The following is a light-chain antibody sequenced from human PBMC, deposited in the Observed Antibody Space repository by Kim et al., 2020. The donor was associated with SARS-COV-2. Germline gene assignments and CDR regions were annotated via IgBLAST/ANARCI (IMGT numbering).Light chain of an antibody. J-gene: IGLJ2*01. Sequence: QSITISCTGTRSDIGAYNYVCWYQQHPGKAPKLLIYDVSSRPLGFSHRFSGSKSGSTASLTISGLQAEDEADYYCGSYTGSSTLEIFGGGTRLTVL. V-gene: IGLV2-14*03. CDR1: RSDIGAYNY. CDR2: DVS. CDR3: GSYTGSSTLEI.